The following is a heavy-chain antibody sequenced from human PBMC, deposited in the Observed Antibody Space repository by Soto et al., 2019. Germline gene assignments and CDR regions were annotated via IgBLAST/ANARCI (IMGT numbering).Heavy chain of an antibody. Sequence: QVQLQESGPGLVKPSETLSLTCTVSGGSISNYFWSWIRQPPGKGLEWIGDVSDNGSTNYSPSLRSRVSISVDTSKMQFSLNLRSVTAADTAVYYCARRTPGTTCFDDWGQGTLVIVSS. CDR3: ARRTPGTTCFDD. V-gene: IGHV4-59*08. D-gene: IGHD1-1*01. CDR2: VSDNGST. J-gene: IGHJ4*02. CDR1: GGSISNYF.